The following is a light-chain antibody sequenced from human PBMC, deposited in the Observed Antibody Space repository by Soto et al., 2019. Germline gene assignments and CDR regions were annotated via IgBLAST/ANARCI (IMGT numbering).Light chain of an antibody. CDR1: QSISSY. J-gene: IGKJ1*01. Sequence: DIQMTQSPSSLSASYGDRVTITCRASQSISSYLNWYQQKPGKAPKLLIYAASSLRSGVPSRFSGSGSGTDFTLTISSLQPEDFSTYYCQQSYSNPRTFGQGTKVDI. CDR2: AAS. V-gene: IGKV1-39*01. CDR3: QQSYSNPRT.